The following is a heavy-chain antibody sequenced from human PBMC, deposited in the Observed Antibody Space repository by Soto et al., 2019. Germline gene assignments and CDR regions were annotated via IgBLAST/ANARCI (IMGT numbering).Heavy chain of an antibody. CDR1: GGSISSSSSY. J-gene: IGHJ5*02. CDR2: IKYSGIM. V-gene: IGHV4-39*01. CDR3: PRQGVGSWWFDP. D-gene: IGHD3-10*01. Sequence: ETLFLPYTLSGGSISSSSSYSGSIRQLPGMGWEWIGCIKYSGIMPSIPSLKSRVNISVDTSKNQFSLKLSSVTAADTAVYYCPRQGVGSWWFDPWGQGTLVTVS.